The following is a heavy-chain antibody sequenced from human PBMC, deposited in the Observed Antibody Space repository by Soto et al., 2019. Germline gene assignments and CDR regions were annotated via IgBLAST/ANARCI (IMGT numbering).Heavy chain of an antibody. D-gene: IGHD3-10*01. V-gene: IGHV5-51*01. Sequence: GESLKISCKGSGHSFTNSWIGWVRQMPGKGLEWMGIIYPGDSDTRYSPSFQGQVTKDTSKNQVFLTMTNMDPVDTGTYYCVSGSFPNWFDPWGQGILVTVSS. J-gene: IGHJ5*02. CDR1: GHSFTNSW. CDR3: VSGSFPNWFDP. CDR2: IYPGDSDT.